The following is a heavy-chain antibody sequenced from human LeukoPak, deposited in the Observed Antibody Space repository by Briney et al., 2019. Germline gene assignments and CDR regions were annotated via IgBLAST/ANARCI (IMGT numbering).Heavy chain of an antibody. CDR1: GFSFSDFG. CDR2: ISYDGFNE. CDR3: ARYSNHVYYSCMDV. D-gene: IGHD2-21*01. V-gene: IGHV3-30-3*01. Sequence: GGSLRLSCAATGFSFSDFGMHWLRQAPGKGLEWVALISYDGFNEYYADSVRGRFTISRDTSKNTLYLEMKSLRPEDTAIYYCARYSNHVYYSCMDVWGQGTTVTVSS. J-gene: IGHJ6*02.